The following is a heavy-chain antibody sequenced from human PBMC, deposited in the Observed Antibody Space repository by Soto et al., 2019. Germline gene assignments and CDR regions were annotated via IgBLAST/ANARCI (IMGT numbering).Heavy chain of an antibody. D-gene: IGHD3-9*01. CDR1: GGSISSYY. CDR3: ARNLVRVSGLAYYYYGMDV. V-gene: IGHV4-59*01. Sequence: PSETLSLTCTVSGGSISSYYWSWIRQPPGKGLEWIGYIYYSGSTNYNPSLKSRVTISVDTSKNQFSLKLSSVTAADTAVYYCARNLVRVSGLAYYYYGMDVWGQGTTVTVSS. CDR2: IYYSGST. J-gene: IGHJ6*02.